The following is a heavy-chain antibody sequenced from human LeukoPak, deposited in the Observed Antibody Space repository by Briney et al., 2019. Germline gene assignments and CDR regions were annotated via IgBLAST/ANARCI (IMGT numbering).Heavy chain of an antibody. Sequence: SETLSLTCTVSGGSISSSNYYWGWIRQPPGQGLEWIANIYYSGSTYYNPSLKSRVTISVDTSNNQFSLKLTSVTAADTVVYYCARLVPPGWFDPWGQGTLVTVSS. J-gene: IGHJ5*02. CDR1: GGSISSSNYY. CDR2: IYYSGST. V-gene: IGHV4-39*01. CDR3: ARLVPPGWFDP.